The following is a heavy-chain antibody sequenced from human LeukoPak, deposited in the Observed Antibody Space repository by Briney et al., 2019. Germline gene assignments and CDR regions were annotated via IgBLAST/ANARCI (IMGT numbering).Heavy chain of an antibody. V-gene: IGHV1-18*01. Sequence: ASVKVSCKASGYTFTSYGISWVRQAPGQGLEYMGWISVYKGNTNYTQKLQGRVTMTTDTSTSTAYMELRSLRSDDTAVYYCARGHDYGDFYFDYWGQGTLVTVSS. D-gene: IGHD4-17*01. CDR3: ARGHDYGDFYFDY. CDR2: ISVYKGNT. CDR1: GYTFTSYG. J-gene: IGHJ4*02.